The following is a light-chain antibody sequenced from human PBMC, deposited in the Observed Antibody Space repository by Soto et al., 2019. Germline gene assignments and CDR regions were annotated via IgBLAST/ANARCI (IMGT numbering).Light chain of an antibody. Sequence: SYELTQPPSVSVAPGMTARITCGGNDIGSKSVHWYQQKPGQAPVLVIYYEIDRPSGIPGRFSGSTSGNTATLTITRVDAGDEADDYCHVWDSDTNHVVFGGGTKVTVL. CDR2: YEI. V-gene: IGLV3-21*01. CDR1: DIGSKS. CDR3: HVWDSDTNHVV. J-gene: IGLJ2*01.